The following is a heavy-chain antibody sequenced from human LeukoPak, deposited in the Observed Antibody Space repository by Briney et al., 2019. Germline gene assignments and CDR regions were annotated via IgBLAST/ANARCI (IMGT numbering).Heavy chain of an antibody. V-gene: IGHV3-23*01. J-gene: IGHJ3*02. CDR1: GFTVSSNY. CDR2: ISGSGGST. Sequence: GGSLRLSCAASGFTVSSNYMSWVRQAPGKGLEWVSAISGSGGSTYYADSVKGRFTISRDNSKNTLYLQMNSLRAEDTAVYYCAEDRAYDDDAFDIWGQGTMVTVSS. CDR3: AEDRAYDDDAFDI. D-gene: IGHD3-22*01.